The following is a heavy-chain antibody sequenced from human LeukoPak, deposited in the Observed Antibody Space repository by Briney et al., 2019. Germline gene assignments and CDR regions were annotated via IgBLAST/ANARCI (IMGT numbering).Heavy chain of an antibody. CDR3: TSGSDSSGYYWYFDL. Sequence: SVKVSCKASGGTFSSYAISWVRQAPGQGLEWMGGIIPIFGTANYAQKFQGRVTITADESTSTAYMELSSLRSEDTAVYYCTSGSDSSGYYWYFDLWGRGTLVTVSS. D-gene: IGHD3-22*01. CDR2: IIPIFGTA. V-gene: IGHV1-69*01. J-gene: IGHJ2*01. CDR1: GGTFSSYA.